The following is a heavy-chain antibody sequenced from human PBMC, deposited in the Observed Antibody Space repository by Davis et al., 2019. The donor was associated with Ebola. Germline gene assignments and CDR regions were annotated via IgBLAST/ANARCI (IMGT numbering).Heavy chain of an antibody. Sequence: ASVKVSCKASGYTFTRYAMTWVRQAPGQGPEWMGWINTNSGNPTYAQGFTGRFVFSLDTSVSTAYLQISSLKAEDTAVYYCARDRGNPMTQLSYNWFDPWGQGTLVTVSS. J-gene: IGHJ5*02. D-gene: IGHD1-1*01. V-gene: IGHV7-4-1*02. CDR3: ARDRGNPMTQLSYNWFDP. CDR1: GYTFTRYA. CDR2: INTNSGNP.